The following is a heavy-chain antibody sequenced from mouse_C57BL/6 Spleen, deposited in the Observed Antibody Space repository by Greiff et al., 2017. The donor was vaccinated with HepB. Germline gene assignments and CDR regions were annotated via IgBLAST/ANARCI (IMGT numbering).Heavy chain of an antibody. CDR1: GFTFSSYT. CDR2: ISGGGGNT. CDR3: ARQGGGGYFDV. V-gene: IGHV5-9*01. Sequence: EVHLVESGGGLVKPGGSLKLSCAASGFTFSSYTMSWVRQTPEKRLEWVATISGGGGNTYYPDSVKGRFTISRDNAKNTLYLQMSSLRSEDTALYYCARQGGGGYFDVWGTGTTVTVSS. J-gene: IGHJ1*03.